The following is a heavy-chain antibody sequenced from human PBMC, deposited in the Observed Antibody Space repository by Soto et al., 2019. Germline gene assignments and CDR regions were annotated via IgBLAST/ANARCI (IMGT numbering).Heavy chain of an antibody. CDR2: ISYSDGS. CDR3: ASHRTFWPFDY. Sequence: PSETLSLTCTVSGGXISSRGSMSGRSFYWGWMRQPPGKGLEWIASISYSDGSFYNSSLKSRLTISVDTSKNQSSLSLRSVTAADTAVYYCASHRTFWPFDYWGQGTVVTVSS. D-gene: IGHD2-8*01. J-gene: IGHJ4*02. CDR1: GGXISSRGSMSGRSFY. V-gene: IGHV4-39*01.